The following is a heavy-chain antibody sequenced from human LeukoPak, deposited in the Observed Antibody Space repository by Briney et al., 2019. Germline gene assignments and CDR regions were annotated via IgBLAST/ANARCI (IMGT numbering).Heavy chain of an antibody. D-gene: IGHD4-11*01. J-gene: IGHJ6*03. CDR3: ARDKEATVGYYYYMDV. V-gene: IGHV1-46*01. Sequence: GASVKVSCKASGYTFTSYYMHWVRQAPGQGLEWMGIINPSGGSTSYAQKFQGRVTMTRDMSTSTVYMELSSLRSEDTAVYYCARDKEATVGYYYYMDVWGKGTTVTVSS. CDR2: INPSGGST. CDR1: GYTFTSYY.